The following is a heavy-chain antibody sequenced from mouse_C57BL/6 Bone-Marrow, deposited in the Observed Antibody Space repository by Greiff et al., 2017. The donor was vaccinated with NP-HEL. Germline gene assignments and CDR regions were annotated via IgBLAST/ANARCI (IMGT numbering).Heavy chain of an antibody. CDR2: IYPGGGYT. D-gene: IGHD1-1*02. CDR1: GYTFTNYW. V-gene: IGHV1-63*01. J-gene: IGHJ4*01. Sequence: VKLQESGAELVRPGTSVKMSCKASGYTFTNYWIGWAKQRPGHGLEWIGDIYPGGGYTNYNEKFKGKATLTADKSSSTAYMQFSSLTSEDSAIDYCARGYGDAMDYWGQGTSVTVSS. CDR3: ARGYGDAMDY.